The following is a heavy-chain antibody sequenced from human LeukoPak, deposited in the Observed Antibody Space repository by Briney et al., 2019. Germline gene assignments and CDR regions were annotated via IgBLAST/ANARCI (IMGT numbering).Heavy chain of an antibody. CDR1: GFTFSNYW. J-gene: IGHJ6*02. Sequence: GGSLRLSCAASGFTFSNYWLHWVRQAPGKGLVWVSRINSDGSSTSYADSVKGRFTISRDNAKNTLYLQMNSLRAEDTAVYYCARDLPTQQLWFQNVRRYYYYGMDVWGQGTTVTVSS. V-gene: IGHV3-74*01. CDR2: INSDGSST. CDR3: ARDLPTQQLWFQNVRRYYYYGMDV. D-gene: IGHD5-18*01.